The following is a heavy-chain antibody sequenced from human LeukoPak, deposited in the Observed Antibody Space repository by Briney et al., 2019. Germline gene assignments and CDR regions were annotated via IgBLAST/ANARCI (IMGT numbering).Heavy chain of an antibody. Sequence: ASVKVSCKASGYTFTAYYMHWVRQAPGQGLEWMGWINPNGGGTNNAQMFQGRVTMTTDASITTAYMELSGLRSDDTAVYYCVRDRYYTSGSYYKFDSWGQGTLVTVSS. D-gene: IGHD3-10*01. V-gene: IGHV1-2*02. CDR3: VRDRYYTSGSYYKFDS. CDR2: INPNGGGT. CDR1: GYTFTAYY. J-gene: IGHJ5*01.